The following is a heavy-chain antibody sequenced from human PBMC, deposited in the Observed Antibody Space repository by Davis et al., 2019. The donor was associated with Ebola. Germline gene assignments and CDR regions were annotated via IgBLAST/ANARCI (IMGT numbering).Heavy chain of an antibody. CDR3: ARRGEASPASGKYYFDY. D-gene: IGHD3-10*01. J-gene: IGHJ4*02. V-gene: IGHV3-23*01. Sequence: GESLKISCAASGFSFSSYGMNWVRQAPGKGLEWVSGLNRYGSSTFYADSVKGRFTISRDNSKSTLYLQMNSLRAEDTAVHYCARRGEASPASGKYYFDYWGQGTLVTVSS. CDR2: LNRYGSST. CDR1: GFSFSSYG.